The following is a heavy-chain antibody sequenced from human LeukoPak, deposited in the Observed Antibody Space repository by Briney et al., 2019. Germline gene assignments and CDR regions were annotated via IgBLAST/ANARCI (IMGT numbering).Heavy chain of an antibody. D-gene: IGHD6-13*01. CDR1: GFTFSNAW. CDR2: IKSKTDGGTT. J-gene: IGHJ4*02. CDR3: TTSSYSIAAAGTPADY. V-gene: IGHV3-15*01. Sequence: GGSLRLSCAASGFTFSNAWMSWGRQAPGKGLEWGGRIKSKTDGGTTDYAAPVKGRFTISRDDSKNTLYLQMNSLKTEDTAVYYCTTSSYSIAAAGTPADYWGQGTLVTVSS.